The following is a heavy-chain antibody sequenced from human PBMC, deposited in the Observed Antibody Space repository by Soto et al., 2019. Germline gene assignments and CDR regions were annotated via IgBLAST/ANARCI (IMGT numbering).Heavy chain of an antibody. V-gene: IGHV1-18*01. Sequence: QVPLVQSGAEVKKPGASVKVSCKASGYTFTSSGISWVRQAPGQGLEWMGWISAYNGNTNYAQKLQGRVTMTTDTSTSTAYMELRSLRSDDTAVYYCARHPYGSGSYYKAGTFYFDYWGQGTLVTVSS. CDR2: ISAYNGNT. CDR1: GYTFTSSG. CDR3: ARHPYGSGSYYKAGTFYFDY. J-gene: IGHJ4*02. D-gene: IGHD3-10*01.